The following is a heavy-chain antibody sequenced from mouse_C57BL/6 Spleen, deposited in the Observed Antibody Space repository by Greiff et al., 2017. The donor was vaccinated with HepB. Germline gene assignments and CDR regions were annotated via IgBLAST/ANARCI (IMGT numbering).Heavy chain of an antibody. CDR2: IYPGNSDT. CDR1: GYTFTSYW. J-gene: IGHJ4*01. Sequence: VQLQQSGTVLARPGASVKMSCKTSGYTFTSYWMHWVQQRPGQGLEWIGAIYPGNSDTIYIQKFKGKAKLTAVTSASTAYMELSSLTNEDSAVYYCTHGRRDAMDYWGQGTSVTVSS. CDR3: THGRRDAMDY. D-gene: IGHD1-1*01. V-gene: IGHV1-5*01.